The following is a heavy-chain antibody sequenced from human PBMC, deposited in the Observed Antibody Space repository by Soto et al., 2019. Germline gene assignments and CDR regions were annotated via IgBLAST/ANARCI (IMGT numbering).Heavy chain of an antibody. J-gene: IGHJ4*02. D-gene: IGHD5-12*01. Sequence: QVQLVESGGGVVQPGRSLRLSCAASGFTFSSYAMHWVRQAPGKGLEWVAVISYDGSNNYYAASVKGRFTISRDNSKNTLYLQMNSLRAEDTAVYYCARVAVEMATIHVFDYWGQGTLVTVSS. CDR3: ARVAVEMATIHVFDY. V-gene: IGHV3-30-3*01. CDR1: GFTFSSYA. CDR2: ISYDGSNN.